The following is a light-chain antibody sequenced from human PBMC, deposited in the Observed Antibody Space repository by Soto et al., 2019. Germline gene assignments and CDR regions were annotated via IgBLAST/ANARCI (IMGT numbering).Light chain of an antibody. CDR1: SADVGSYDL. Sequence: QSVLTQPASVSGSPGQSITISCTGTSADVGSYDLVSWYQQLPGKAPKLMIYEGSKRPSGVSYRFSGSKPGNTASLTVSGLQAEDEADYYCCSYAGSSTYVFGTGTKVTVL. CDR3: CSYAGSSTYV. J-gene: IGLJ1*01. CDR2: EGS. V-gene: IGLV2-23*01.